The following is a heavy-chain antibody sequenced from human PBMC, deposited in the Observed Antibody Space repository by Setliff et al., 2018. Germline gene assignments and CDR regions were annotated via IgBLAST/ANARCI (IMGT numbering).Heavy chain of an antibody. CDR3: MRQVGGGLWYFDY. D-gene: IGHD2-15*01. CDR1: GLSISGEYY. J-gene: IGHJ4*02. CDR2: IYHDGRA. V-gene: IGHV4-38-2*01. Sequence: SETLSLTCAVSGLSISGEYYWGWIRQPPGGGPEWIGIIYHDGRAYYSTSLKSRVNLSLDMSKTQFSLHLNSVTAADTAVYYCMRQVGGGLWYFDYWGQGILVTVPQ.